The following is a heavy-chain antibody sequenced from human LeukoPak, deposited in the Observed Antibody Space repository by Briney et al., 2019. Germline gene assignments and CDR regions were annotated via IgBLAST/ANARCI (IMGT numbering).Heavy chain of an antibody. J-gene: IGHJ2*01. CDR3: ARDYYDILTGYFTYWYFDL. D-gene: IGHD3-9*01. V-gene: IGHV1-69*05. CDR1: GGTFSSYA. Sequence: ASVKVSCKASGGTFSSYAISWVRQAPGQGLEWMGRISPIFGTANYAQKFQGRVTITTDESTSTAYMELSSLRSEDTAVYYCARDYYDILTGYFTYWYFDLWGRGTLVTVSS. CDR2: ISPIFGTA.